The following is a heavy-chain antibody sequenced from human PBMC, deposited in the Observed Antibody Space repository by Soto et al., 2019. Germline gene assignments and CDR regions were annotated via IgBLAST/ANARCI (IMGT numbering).Heavy chain of an antibody. Sequence: QLQLQESGSGLVKPSQTLSLTCAVSGGSISSGGYSWSWLRQPPGKGLEWIGYIYHSGSTYYNPPLRSGVPRSVAGSKNQFSLKLSSVTAADTAVYYCARGPPMGYWGQGTLVTVSS. V-gene: IGHV4-30-2*01. D-gene: IGHD3-10*01. CDR1: GGSISSGGYS. J-gene: IGHJ4*02. CDR3: ARGPPMGY. CDR2: IYHSGST.